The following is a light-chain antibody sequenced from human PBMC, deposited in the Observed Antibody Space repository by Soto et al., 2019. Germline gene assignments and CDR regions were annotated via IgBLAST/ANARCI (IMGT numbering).Light chain of an antibody. CDR3: SSYTRISTPVV. CDR1: SSDVGGYNY. J-gene: IGLJ2*01. Sequence: QSVLTQPASVSGSPGQSITISCTGTSSDVGGYNYVSWYQQHPGKAPKLMIYEVSNRPSGVSNRFSGSKSGNTASLTISGLQAEDEADYYCSSYTRISTPVVLGGGTKLTVL. CDR2: EVS. V-gene: IGLV2-14*01.